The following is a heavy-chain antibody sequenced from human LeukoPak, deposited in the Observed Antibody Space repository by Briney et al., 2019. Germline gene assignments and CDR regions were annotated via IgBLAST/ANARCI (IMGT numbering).Heavy chain of an antibody. CDR3: ARHSSGGDFYFDY. CDR2: IYYSGST. J-gene: IGHJ4*02. D-gene: IGHD2-21*01. V-gene: IGHV4-59*08. CDR1: GGSISSYY. Sequence: SETLSLTCTVSGGSISSYYWSLIRQPPGKGLEWIGYIYYSGSTNYNPSLKSRVTISVDTSKNQFSLKLSSVTAADTAVYYCARHSSGGDFYFDYWGQGTLVTVSS.